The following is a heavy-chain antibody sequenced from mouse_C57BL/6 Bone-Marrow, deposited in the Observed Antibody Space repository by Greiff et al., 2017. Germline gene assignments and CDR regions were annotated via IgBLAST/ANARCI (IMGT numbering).Heavy chain of an antibody. Sequence: EVQGVESGGGLVKPGGSLKLSCAASGFTFSSYAMSWVRQTPEKRLEWVATISDGGSYTYYPDNVKGRFTISRDNAKNNLYLQMSHLKSEDTAMYYCARERYSNYDYAMDDWGQGTSVTVSS. D-gene: IGHD2-5*01. CDR3: ARERYSNYDYAMDD. V-gene: IGHV5-4*01. CDR2: ISDGGSYT. CDR1: GFTFSSYA. J-gene: IGHJ4*01.